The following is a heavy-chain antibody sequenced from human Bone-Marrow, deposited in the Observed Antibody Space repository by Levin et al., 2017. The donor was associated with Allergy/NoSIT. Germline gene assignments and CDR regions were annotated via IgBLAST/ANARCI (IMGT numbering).Heavy chain of an antibody. Sequence: PSETLSLTCTVSGGSISSYYWSWIRQPPGKGLEWIGYIYYSGSTNYNPSLKSRVTISVDTSKNQFSLKLSSVTAADTAVYYCATLGLDGYNGFDPWGQGTLVTVSS. CDR1: GGSISSYY. V-gene: IGHV4-59*08. J-gene: IGHJ5*02. D-gene: IGHD5-24*01. CDR3: ATLGLDGYNGFDP. CDR2: IYYSGST.